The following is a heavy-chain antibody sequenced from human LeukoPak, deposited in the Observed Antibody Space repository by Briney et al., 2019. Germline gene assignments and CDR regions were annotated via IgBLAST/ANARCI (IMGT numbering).Heavy chain of an antibody. V-gene: IGHV1-46*01. CDR1: GYTFTNYF. CDR2: INPSGGGT. J-gene: IGHJ4*02. D-gene: IGHD2/OR15-2a*01. Sequence: ASVKVSCKASGYTFTNYFMHWVRQAPGQGLEWMGVINPSGGGTTYAQRFQGRVTMTRDTSTSTVHMELSSLRSEDTAVYYCARGQNKCLGHWGQGTLITVSS. CDR3: ARGQNKCLGH.